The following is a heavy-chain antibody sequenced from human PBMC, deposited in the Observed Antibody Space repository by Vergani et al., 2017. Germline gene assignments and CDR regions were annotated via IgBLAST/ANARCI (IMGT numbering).Heavy chain of an antibody. CDR1: GFSFTSYG. D-gene: IGHD4-17*01. V-gene: IGHV3-30*03. J-gene: IGHJ4*02. CDR3: ARGASGDYVSSFDY. Sequence: QVRLVESGGGVVQPGRSLRLSCAASGFSFTSYGMHWVRQPPGKGLEWVAVISYDGSNKYYADSVKGRFTISRDNSKNTLYLQMNSLRAEDTAVYYCARGASGDYVSSFDYWGQGTLVTVSS. CDR2: ISYDGSNK.